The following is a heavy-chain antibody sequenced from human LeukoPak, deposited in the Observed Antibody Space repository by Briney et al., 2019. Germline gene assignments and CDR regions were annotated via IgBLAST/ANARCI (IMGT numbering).Heavy chain of an antibody. Sequence: GSLRLSCAASGFTFSSNGMHWVRQAPGKGLEWVAVIWYDGSNKYYADSVKGRFTISRDNSKNTLYLQMNSLRAEDTAVYYCARASYDFWSGYYPYYYYGMDVWGQGTTVTVS. D-gene: IGHD3-3*01. CDR3: ARASYDFWSGYYPYYYYGMDV. V-gene: IGHV3-33*08. CDR1: GFTFSSNG. CDR2: IWYDGSNK. J-gene: IGHJ6*02.